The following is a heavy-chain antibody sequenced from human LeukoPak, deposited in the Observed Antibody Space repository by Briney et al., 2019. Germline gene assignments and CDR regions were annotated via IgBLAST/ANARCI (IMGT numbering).Heavy chain of an antibody. Sequence: PGGSLRLSCAASGFTFSRYWMSWVRQAPGKGLECISVIYSGGSTDYADSVKGRLTISRDNSKNTLYLQMNSLRAEDTAVYYCARREVVVYYDAFDIWGQGTMVTVSS. D-gene: IGHD3-22*01. V-gene: IGHV3-66*02. CDR3: ARREVVVYYDAFDI. J-gene: IGHJ3*02. CDR1: GFTFSRYW. CDR2: IYSGGST.